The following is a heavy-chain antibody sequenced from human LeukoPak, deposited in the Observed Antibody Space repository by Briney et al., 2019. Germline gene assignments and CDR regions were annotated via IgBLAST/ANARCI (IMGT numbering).Heavy chain of an antibody. Sequence: PGGSLRLSCAASGFTFSDYYRSWIGQAQGKGLEWVSYIIGSGSTIYYADSVKGRFTISRDNAKNSLYLQMNSLRAEDTAVYYCARDLTLNYYDSSGYYSLDAFDIWGQGTMVTVSS. CDR3: ARDLTLNYYDSSGYYSLDAFDI. CDR1: GFTFSDYY. V-gene: IGHV3-11*04. J-gene: IGHJ3*02. D-gene: IGHD3-22*01. CDR2: IIGSGSTI.